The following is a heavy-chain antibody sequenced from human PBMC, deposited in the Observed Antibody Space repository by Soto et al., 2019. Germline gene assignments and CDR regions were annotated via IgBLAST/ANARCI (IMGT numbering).Heavy chain of an antibody. V-gene: IGHV3-21*01. CDR1: GFIFSDYS. CDR3: ARGAEGDYYGMDV. D-gene: IGHD2-21*01. CDR2: ISNAGGYI. J-gene: IGHJ6*02. Sequence: QLVESGGGLVKPGGSLRLSCVASGFIFSDYSMNWVRQAPGKGLEWVSYISNAGGYIYYGDSVKGQFTISRDNAKNSRYLQMNSLRAEDTAVYYCARGAEGDYYGMDVWGQGTTVTVSS.